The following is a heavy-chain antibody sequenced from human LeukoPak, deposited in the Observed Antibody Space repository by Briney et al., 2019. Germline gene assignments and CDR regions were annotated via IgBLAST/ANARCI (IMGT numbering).Heavy chain of an antibody. CDR1: GGSIGTLY. D-gene: IGHD2-15*01. J-gene: IGHJ5*02. CDR2: IDYHGDT. V-gene: IGHV4-59*11. Sequence: NASETLSLTCIVSGGSIGTLYWKWIRQVPGKGLEWIGFIDYHGDTKYNPSLKSRVTMSVDTSVDQVSLRLTSVTAADTAIYFCATASGRSFWLDPWGQGRLVTVSS. CDR3: ATASGRSFWLDP.